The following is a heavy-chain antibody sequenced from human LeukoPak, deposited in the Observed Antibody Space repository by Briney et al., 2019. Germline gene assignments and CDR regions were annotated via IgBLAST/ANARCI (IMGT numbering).Heavy chain of an antibody. J-gene: IGHJ4*02. V-gene: IGHV3-21*01. CDR2: ISRSSSYI. CDR3: ARGGALGYYDSSGYYGLDY. D-gene: IGHD3-22*01. CDR1: GFTFSSYS. Sequence: GGSLRLSCAASGFTFSSYSMNWVRQAPGKGLEWVSSISRSSSYIYYAESVKGRFTISREDAKDSLYLQRNSLRAEDTAVYYCARGGALGYYDSSGYYGLDYWGQGTLVTVSS.